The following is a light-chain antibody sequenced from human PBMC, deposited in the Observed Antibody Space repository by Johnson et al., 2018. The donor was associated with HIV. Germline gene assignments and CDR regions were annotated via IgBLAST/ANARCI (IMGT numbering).Light chain of an antibody. J-gene: IGLJ1*01. CDR3: GTWDTSLSGSGV. CDR1: SSNIGNNY. V-gene: IGLV1-51*01. Sequence: QSVLTQPPSVSAAPGQKVTISCSGSSSNIGNNYVSWYQQLPGAAPKLLIYDNDKRPSGIPDRFSGSRSGTSATLGITGLQTGDEADYYCGTWDTSLSGSGVLGTGTTVTVL. CDR2: DND.